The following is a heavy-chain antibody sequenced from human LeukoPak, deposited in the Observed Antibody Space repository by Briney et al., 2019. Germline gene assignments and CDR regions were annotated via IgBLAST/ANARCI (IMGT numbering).Heavy chain of an antibody. CDR1: GGSITTYY. CDR2: ISHSGSA. J-gene: IGHJ6*02. Sequence: PSGTLSLTWPVSGGSITTYYGSWIRQPPGKGLEWIGYISHSGSANYSPSLKSRVTISVDTSKNQFSLWMYSMTAADTAVYYCTRAPVTFTILGDYYYHGMDVSGQGTTVTVSS. CDR3: TRAPVTFTILGDYYYHGMDV. V-gene: IGHV4-59*01. D-gene: IGHD3-16*01.